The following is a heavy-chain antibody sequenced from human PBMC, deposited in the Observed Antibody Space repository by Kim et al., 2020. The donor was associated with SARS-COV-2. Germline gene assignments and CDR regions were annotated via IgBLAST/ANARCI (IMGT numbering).Heavy chain of an antibody. CDR2: ISPDGSQA. J-gene: IGHJ4*02. V-gene: IGHV3-30*03. Sequence: GGSLRLSCAASGFTFSKYIIQWVRQAPGKGLEWVAVISPDGSQAFYADSVKGRFTTSRDNPKNTLYLQMNALRPEDTAVYYCVRVGGGWGQGTLVTVSS. D-gene: IGHD3-16*01. CDR1: GFTFSKYI. CDR3: VRVGGG.